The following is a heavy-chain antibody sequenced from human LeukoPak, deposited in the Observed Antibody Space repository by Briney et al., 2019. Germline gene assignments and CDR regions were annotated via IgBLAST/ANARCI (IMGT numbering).Heavy chain of an antibody. Sequence: GSLRLSCAASGFTFDDYGMSWVRQAPGKGLEWIGEINHSGSTNYNPSLKSRVTISVDASKNQFSLKLSSVTAADTAVYYCARHSTKNLYSSSWFRSYYFDYWGQGTLVTVSS. J-gene: IGHJ4*02. CDR3: ARHSTKNLYSSSWFRSYYFDY. V-gene: IGHV4-34*01. D-gene: IGHD6-13*01. CDR2: INHSGST. CDR1: GFTFDDYG.